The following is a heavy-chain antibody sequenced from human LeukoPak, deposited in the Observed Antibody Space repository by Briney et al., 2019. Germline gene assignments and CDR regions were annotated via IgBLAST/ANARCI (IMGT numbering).Heavy chain of an antibody. Sequence: GGSLRLSCAASGFTFSSYAMSWVRQAPGKGLEWVSAISGSGGSTYYADSVKGRFTISRDNSKNTLYLQMNSLRAEDTAVYYCAKDPPVLRFLEWLPNDAFDIWGQGTMVTVSS. J-gene: IGHJ3*02. CDR2: ISGSGGST. CDR3: AKDPPVLRFLEWLPNDAFDI. D-gene: IGHD3-3*01. CDR1: GFTFSSYA. V-gene: IGHV3-23*01.